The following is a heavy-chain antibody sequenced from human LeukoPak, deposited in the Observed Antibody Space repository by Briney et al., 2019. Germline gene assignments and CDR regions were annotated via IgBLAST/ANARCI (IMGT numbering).Heavy chain of an antibody. CDR1: GFTFSSYS. V-gene: IGHV3-21*01. CDR2: ISSSSSYI. D-gene: IGHD5-24*01. Sequence: GGSLRLSCAASGFTFSSYSMNWVRQAPGKGLEWVSSISSSSSYIYYADSVKGRFTISRDNAKNSLCLQMNSLRAEDTAVYYCARVGKMATTGNAFDIWGQGTMVTVSS. CDR3: ARVGKMATTGNAFDI. J-gene: IGHJ3*02.